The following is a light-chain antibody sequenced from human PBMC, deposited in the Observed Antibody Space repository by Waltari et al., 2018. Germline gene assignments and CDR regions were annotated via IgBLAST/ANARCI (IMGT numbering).Light chain of an antibody. V-gene: IGKV3-15*01. Sequence: EIVMTQSPATLSVSPADRATLSCRASQSVSSTLAWYQQKPGQAPRLLIYGASTRATGIPDRFSGSGSGTEFTLTISSLESEDFAVYYCQQYKNWPITFGQGTKLEIK. CDR1: QSVSST. CDR3: QQYKNWPIT. J-gene: IGKJ2*01. CDR2: GAS.